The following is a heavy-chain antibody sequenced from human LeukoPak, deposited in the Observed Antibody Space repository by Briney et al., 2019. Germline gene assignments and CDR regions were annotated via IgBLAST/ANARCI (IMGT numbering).Heavy chain of an antibody. Sequence: GGSLRLSCAASGFTVSSNYMSWVRQAPGKGLEWVSVIYSGGSTYYADSVKGRFTISRDNSKNTLYLQMNSLRAEDTAVYFCAKSYCSSTRCYGLDVWGQGTTVTVSS. V-gene: IGHV3-66*02. CDR3: AKSYCSSTRCYGLDV. CDR2: IYSGGST. D-gene: IGHD2-2*01. J-gene: IGHJ6*02. CDR1: GFTVSSNY.